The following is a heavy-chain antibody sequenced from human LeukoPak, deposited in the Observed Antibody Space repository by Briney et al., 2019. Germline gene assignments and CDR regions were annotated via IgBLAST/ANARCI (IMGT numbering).Heavy chain of an antibody. CDR1: GGTFSSYA. V-gene: IGHV1-69*04. J-gene: IGHJ4*02. CDR3: ARGFSDSSGYYFPFDY. D-gene: IGHD3-22*01. CDR2: IIPIFGIA. Sequence: SVKVSCKASGGTFSSYAVSWVRQAPGQGLDWMGRIIPIFGIANYAQKFQGRVTITADKSTSTAYMELSSLRSEDTAVYYCARGFSDSSGYYFPFDYWGQGTLVTVSS.